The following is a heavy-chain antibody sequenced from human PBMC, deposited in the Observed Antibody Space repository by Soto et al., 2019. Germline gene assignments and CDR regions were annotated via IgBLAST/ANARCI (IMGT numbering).Heavy chain of an antibody. CDR1: AFTLSKFV. Sequence: GGSLRLSCAASAFTLSKFVMHWVRQAPGRGLEWVAVTSNDGSNTYYADSVKGRFTISRDNAKNSLYLQMNSLRDEDTAVYYCARETTMVPFDYWGQGSLVTVSS. J-gene: IGHJ4*02. D-gene: IGHD3-10*01. V-gene: IGHV3-30-3*01. CDR2: TSNDGSNT. CDR3: ARETTMVPFDY.